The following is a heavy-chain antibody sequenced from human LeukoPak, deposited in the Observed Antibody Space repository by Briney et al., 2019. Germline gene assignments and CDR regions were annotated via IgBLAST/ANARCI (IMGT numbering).Heavy chain of an antibody. Sequence: ASVKVSCKASGYTFTSYDINWVRQAPGQGLEWMGWINPNSGGTNYAQKFQGRVTMTRDTSISTAYMELSRLRSDDTAVYYCARGMRRTYSSSSNWFDPWGQGTLVTVSS. CDR1: GYTFTSYD. J-gene: IGHJ5*02. V-gene: IGHV1-2*02. CDR3: ARGMRRTYSSSSNWFDP. D-gene: IGHD6-6*01. CDR2: INPNSGGT.